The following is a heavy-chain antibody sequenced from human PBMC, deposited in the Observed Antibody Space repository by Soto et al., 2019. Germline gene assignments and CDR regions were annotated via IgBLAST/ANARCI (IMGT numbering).Heavy chain of an antibody. CDR3: XTAISSPFSNFDS. Sequence: EVQLVQSGGDLVQPGGSLRLSCVASGFTFSTYWMTWVRQAPGMGLEWVAGIKEDASEEVYVDSVKGRFSISRDNXXXXXXXXXXXXXXXXXXXXXXXTAISSPFSNFDSWGQGSLVTVSS. V-gene: IGHV3-7*01. CDR2: IKEDASEE. J-gene: IGHJ4*02. CDR1: GFTFSTYW. D-gene: IGHD2-2*01.